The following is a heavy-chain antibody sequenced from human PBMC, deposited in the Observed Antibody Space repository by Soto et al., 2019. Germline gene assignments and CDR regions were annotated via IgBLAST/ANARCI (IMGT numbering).Heavy chain of an antibody. CDR3: ARGPNWGYRFDS. V-gene: IGHV1-69*06. Sequence: QAQLVQSGAEVKKPGSSVKVSCEASGGTFSGHAISWVRQAPGQGPEWMGGLIPLFGTTQHAQNFQDRLTITADKSTSTAYMELTSLRFEDTAIYYCARGPNWGYRFDSWGQGTLVTVSS. D-gene: IGHD7-27*01. CDR2: LIPLFGTT. CDR1: GGTFSGHA. J-gene: IGHJ4*02.